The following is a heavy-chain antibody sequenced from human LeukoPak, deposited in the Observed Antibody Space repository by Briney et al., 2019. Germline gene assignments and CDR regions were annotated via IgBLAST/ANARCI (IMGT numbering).Heavy chain of an antibody. CDR2: ISSSSSTI. J-gene: IGHJ2*01. V-gene: IGHV3-48*01. D-gene: IGHD5-18*01. Sequence: GGSLRLSCAASGFTFSSYSMNWVRQAPGKGLEWVSYISSSSSTIYYADSVKGRFTISRDNAKNSLYLQMNSLRAEDTAVYYCARNVAMVKGYFDLWGRGTLVTASS. CDR3: ARNVAMVKGYFDL. CDR1: GFTFSSYS.